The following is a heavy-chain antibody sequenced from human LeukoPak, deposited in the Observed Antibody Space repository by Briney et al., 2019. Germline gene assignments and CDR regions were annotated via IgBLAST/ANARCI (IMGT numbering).Heavy chain of an antibody. J-gene: IGHJ3*01. D-gene: IGHD1-7*01. CDR2: IFHSGNS. Sequence: SQILSLFHTVSCYSMSSGYYWVWTRQPPGKGLQWIGSIFHSGNSNSNPSLKRRVTISVDPSKNQYSLKVNSVPAADTPVYYCARVGYNWNFWFDFWVQGTTVPVSS. CDR1: CYSMSSGYY. V-gene: IGHV4-38-2*02. CDR3: ARVGYNWNFWFDF.